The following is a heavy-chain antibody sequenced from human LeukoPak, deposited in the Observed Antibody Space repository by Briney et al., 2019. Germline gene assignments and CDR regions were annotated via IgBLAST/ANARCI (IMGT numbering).Heavy chain of an antibody. CDR2: IYYSGST. J-gene: IGHJ4*02. Sequence: TSETLSLTCTVSGGSISSSSYYWGWIRQPPGKGLEWIGSIYYSGSTYYNPSLKSRVTISVDTSKNQFSLKLSSVTAADTAVYYCARGGVAVARDYFDYWGQGTLVTVSS. D-gene: IGHD6-19*01. V-gene: IGHV4-39*07. CDR3: ARGGVAVARDYFDY. CDR1: GGSISSSSYY.